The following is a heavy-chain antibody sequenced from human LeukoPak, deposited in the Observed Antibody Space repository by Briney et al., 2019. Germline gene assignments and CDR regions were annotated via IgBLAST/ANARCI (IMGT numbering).Heavy chain of an antibody. Sequence: GGSLRLSCAASGFTFSSYAMSWVRQAPGKGLEWVSAISGSGGSTYYADSVKGRFTISRDNSKNTLYLQMNSLRAEDTAVYYCARYLIVVVPAAIADYYYYYGMDVWGQGTTVTVSS. CDR3: ARYLIVVVPAAIADYYYYYGMDV. CDR1: GFTFSSYA. J-gene: IGHJ6*02. D-gene: IGHD2-2*01. V-gene: IGHV3-23*01. CDR2: ISGSGGST.